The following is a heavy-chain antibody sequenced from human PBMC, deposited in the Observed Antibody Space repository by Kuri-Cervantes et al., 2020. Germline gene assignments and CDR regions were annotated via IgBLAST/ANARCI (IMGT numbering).Heavy chain of an antibody. CDR1: GGSFSGYY. CDR3: ARVAGSSWYEATYYFDY. V-gene: IGHV4-59*01. D-gene: IGHD6-13*01. J-gene: IGHJ4*02. CDR2: IYYSGST. Sequence: SQTLSLTCAVYGGSFSGYYWSWIRQPPGKGLEWIGYIYYSGSTNYNPSLKSRVTISVDTSKNQFSLKLSSVTAADTAVYYCARVAGSSWYEATYYFDYWGQGTLVTVSS.